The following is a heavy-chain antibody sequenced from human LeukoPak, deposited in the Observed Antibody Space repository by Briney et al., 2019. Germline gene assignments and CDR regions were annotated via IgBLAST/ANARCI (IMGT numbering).Heavy chain of an antibody. Sequence: GGSLRLSCAASGFTFSTYAMSWVRQTPAKGLEWVSAISGSGGSTYYADSVKGWFTISRDNSKNTLSLQMNSLRAEDTAVYYCAKDRGFGEYFPFFYWGQGTLVTVSS. D-gene: IGHD3-10*01. CDR2: ISGSGGST. CDR1: GFTFSTYA. CDR3: AKDRGFGEYFPFFY. V-gene: IGHV3-23*01. J-gene: IGHJ4*02.